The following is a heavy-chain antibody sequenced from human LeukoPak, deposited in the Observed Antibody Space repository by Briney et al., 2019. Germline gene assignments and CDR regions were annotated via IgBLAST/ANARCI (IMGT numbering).Heavy chain of an antibody. CDR2: IWYDGNNK. V-gene: IGHV3-33*01. CDR3: ARDGLASIGLDM. J-gene: IGHJ3*02. Sequence: AGGSLRLSCAASGFTLTGYGMHWVRQAPGKGLEWVAVIWYDGNNKYYADSVKGRFTISRDTSKNTLYLQMNSLRGDDTAIYYFARDGLASIGLDMWGQGTVVTVSS. D-gene: IGHD6-13*01. CDR1: GFTLTGYG.